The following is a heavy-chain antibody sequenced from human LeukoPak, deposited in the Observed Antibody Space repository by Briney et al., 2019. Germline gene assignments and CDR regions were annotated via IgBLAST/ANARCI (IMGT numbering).Heavy chain of an antibody. CDR3: ARRQYSGYDYLG. CDR1: GGSISSSSYY. J-gene: IGHJ4*02. D-gene: IGHD5-12*01. Sequence: SETLSLTCTVSGGSISSSSYYWGWIRQPPGKGLEWIGSIYYSGSTYYNPSLKSRVTKPVDTSKNQFSLKLSSVTAADTAVYYCARRQYSGYDYLGWGQGTLVTVSS. CDR2: IYYSGST. V-gene: IGHV4-39*01.